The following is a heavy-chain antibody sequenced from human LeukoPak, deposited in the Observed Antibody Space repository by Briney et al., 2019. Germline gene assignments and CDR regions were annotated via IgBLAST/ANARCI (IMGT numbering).Heavy chain of an antibody. J-gene: IGHJ6*03. Sequence: GGSLRLSCAASGFTVSSNYMSWVRQAPGKGLEWVSVIYIGGSTHYADSVKGRFTISRDNSKNTLYLKMSSLRAEDTAVYYCARTWNYVNYMDVWGKGTTVTVSS. CDR2: IYIGGST. CDR3: ARTWNYVNYMDV. D-gene: IGHD3-16*01. V-gene: IGHV3-53*01. CDR1: GFTVSSNY.